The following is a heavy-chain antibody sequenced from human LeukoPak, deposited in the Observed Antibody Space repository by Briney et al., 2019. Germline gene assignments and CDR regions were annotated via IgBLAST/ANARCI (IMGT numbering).Heavy chain of an antibody. V-gene: IGHV3-7*05. CDR3: ARGYCSSTSCYKNWFDP. D-gene: IGHD2-2*02. J-gene: IGHJ5*02. CDR1: GFSFSSYW. Sequence: GGSLRLSCAASGFSFSSYWMNWVRQAPGKGLEWVANIKHDGSEINYMDSVKGRFTISRDNAKNSLYLQMNSLRTEDTAVYYCARGYCSSTSCYKNWFDPWGQGTLVTVSS. CDR2: IKHDGSEI.